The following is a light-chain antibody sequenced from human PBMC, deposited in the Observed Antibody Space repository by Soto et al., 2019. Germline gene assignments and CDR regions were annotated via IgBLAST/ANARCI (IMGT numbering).Light chain of an antibody. V-gene: IGKV3-20*01. CDR3: QQYGSSPGT. J-gene: IGKJ1*01. CDR1: QSVSSTY. CDR2: GAS. Sequence: EIVLTQSPGTLSLSPGERATLSCRASQSVSSTYLAWYQQKPGQAPRLLIYGASSRATGIPDRFSGSGSGTDFTLTISRLESGDFAVYYCQQYGSSPGTFGQGTKVAIK.